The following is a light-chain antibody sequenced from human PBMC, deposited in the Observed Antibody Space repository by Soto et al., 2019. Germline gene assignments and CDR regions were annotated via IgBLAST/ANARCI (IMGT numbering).Light chain of an antibody. CDR2: KAS. CDR3: QQYNSYSRT. Sequence: DIQMTQSPSTLSGSVGDRVTITCRASQTISSWLAWYQQKPGKAPKPLIYKASTLKSGVPSRFSGSGSGTVFTLTISSLQPDDFATYYCQQYNSYSRTFGQGTKVDI. V-gene: IGKV1-5*03. J-gene: IGKJ1*01. CDR1: QTISSW.